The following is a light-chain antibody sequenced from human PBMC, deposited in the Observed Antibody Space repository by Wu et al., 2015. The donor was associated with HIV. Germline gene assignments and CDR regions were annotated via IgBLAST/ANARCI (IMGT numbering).Light chain of an antibody. CDR1: QRVRSSY. Sequence: EIVLTQSPGTLSLSPGERATLSCRASQRVRSSYLAWYQQKPGQAPRLLIYGASTRATGVPARFSGGGSGTEFTLTISNIQSEDFAVYHCQQYNDWPPLTFGGGPRWSSN. V-gene: IGKV3-15*01. J-gene: IGKJ4*01. CDR3: QQYNDWPPLT. CDR2: GAS.